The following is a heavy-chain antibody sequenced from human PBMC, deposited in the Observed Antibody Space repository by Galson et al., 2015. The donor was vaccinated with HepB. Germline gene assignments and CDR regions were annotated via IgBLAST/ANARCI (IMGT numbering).Heavy chain of an antibody. D-gene: IGHD2-15*01. Sequence: TLSLTCAVSGGSISSGYYWSWIRQPPGKGLEWIGEINHSGSTNYNPSLKSRVTISVDTSKNQFSLKLSSVTAADTAVYYCASPDCSGGSCYSDRFDYWGQGTLVTVSS. V-gene: IGHV4-34*01. J-gene: IGHJ4*02. CDR2: INHSGST. CDR3: ASPDCSGGSCYSDRFDY. CDR1: GGSISSGYY.